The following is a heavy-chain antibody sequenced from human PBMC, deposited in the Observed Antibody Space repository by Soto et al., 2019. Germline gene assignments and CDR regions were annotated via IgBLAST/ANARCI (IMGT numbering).Heavy chain of an antibody. Sequence: GGSLRLSCVASGFTFSTYAMYWVRQAPGKGLEWVSAISGSDGTTSYVDSVKGRFTISRDNSKNTLYLQMNRLGAEDTAIYYCAKGFTPTYSVSYCAFWGQGTQVTVSS. CDR1: GFTFSTYA. V-gene: IGHV3-23*01. CDR3: AKGFTPTYSVSYCAF. CDR2: ISGSDGTT. J-gene: IGHJ4*02. D-gene: IGHD1-26*01.